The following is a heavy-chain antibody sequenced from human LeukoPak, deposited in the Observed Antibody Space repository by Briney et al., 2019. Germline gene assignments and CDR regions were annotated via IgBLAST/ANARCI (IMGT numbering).Heavy chain of an antibody. CDR1: GYSISSGYY. V-gene: IGHV4-38-2*02. Sequence: PSETLSLTCTVSGYSISSGYYWGWIRQPPGKGLEWIGSIYHSGSTYYNPSLKSRVTISVDTSKNQFSLKLSSVTAADTAVYYCARGVFRGSTILGVVIYWFDPWGRGTLVTVSS. D-gene: IGHD3-3*01. J-gene: IGHJ5*02. CDR2: IYHSGST. CDR3: ARGVFRGSTILGVVIYWFDP.